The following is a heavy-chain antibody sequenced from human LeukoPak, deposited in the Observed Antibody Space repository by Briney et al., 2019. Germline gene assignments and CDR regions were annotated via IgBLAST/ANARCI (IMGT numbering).Heavy chain of an antibody. V-gene: IGHV7-4-1*02. CDR3: AKKEWSTALDI. CDR1: GYTFTSYG. D-gene: IGHD3-3*01. Sequence: ASVKVSCKAFGYTFTSYGMNWVRQAPGQGLEWMGWINTNTGNPTYAQGFTGRFVFSLDTSVSTAYLQISSLKAEDTAVYYCAKKEWSTALDIWGQGTMVTVSS. CDR2: INTNTGNP. J-gene: IGHJ3*02.